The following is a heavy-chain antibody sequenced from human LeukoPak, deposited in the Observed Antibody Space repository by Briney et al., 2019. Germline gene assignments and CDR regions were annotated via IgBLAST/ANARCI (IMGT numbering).Heavy chain of an antibody. CDR1: GGSFSGYY. CDR3: ARETIRGFDP. Sequence: PSETLSLTCAVYGGSFSGYYWSRIRQPPGKGLEWIGYIYYSGSTNYNPSLKSRVTISVDTSKNQFSLKLSSVTAADTAVYYCARETIRGFDPWGQGTLVTVSS. V-gene: IGHV4-59*01. CDR2: IYYSGST. D-gene: IGHD1/OR15-1a*01. J-gene: IGHJ5*02.